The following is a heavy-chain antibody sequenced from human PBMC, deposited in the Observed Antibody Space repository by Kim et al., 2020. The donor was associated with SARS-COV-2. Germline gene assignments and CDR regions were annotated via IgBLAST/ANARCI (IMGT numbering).Heavy chain of an antibody. J-gene: IGHJ4*02. V-gene: IGHV3-33*06. Sequence: VKGRFTNSRDNSKNTLYIQMNNLRAEDTAVYYCAKERRKYCSGGSCHLEYWGQGTLVTVSS. CDR3: AKERRKYCSGGSCHLEY. D-gene: IGHD2-15*01.